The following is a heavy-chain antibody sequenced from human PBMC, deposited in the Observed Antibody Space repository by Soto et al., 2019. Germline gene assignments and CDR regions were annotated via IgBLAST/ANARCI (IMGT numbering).Heavy chain of an antibody. CDR1: GGSISSSSYY. V-gene: IGHV4-39*01. D-gene: IGHD3-10*01. CDR2: INYSGST. Sequence: SETLSLTCTVSGGSISSSSYYWGWIRQPPGKGLEWIGSINYSGSTYYNPSLKSRVTISVDTSKNQFSLKLSSVTAADTAVYYCARHFYYGSGIPYYYYYMDVWGKGATVTVSS. CDR3: ARHFYYGSGIPYYYYYMDV. J-gene: IGHJ6*03.